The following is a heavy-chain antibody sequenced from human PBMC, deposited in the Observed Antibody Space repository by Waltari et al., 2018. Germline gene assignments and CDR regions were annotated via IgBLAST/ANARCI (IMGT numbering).Heavy chain of an antibody. CDR2: IWYDGSNK. Sequence: QVQLVESGGGVVQPGRSLRLSCAASGFTFSSYGMHWVRQAPGKGLEWVAVIWYDGSNKYYADSVKGRFTISRDNSKNTLYLQMNSLRAEDTAVYYCATEYSSGCLDYWGQGTLVIVSS. D-gene: IGHD6-19*01. J-gene: IGHJ4*02. CDR3: ATEYSSGCLDY. V-gene: IGHV3-33*01. CDR1: GFTFSSYG.